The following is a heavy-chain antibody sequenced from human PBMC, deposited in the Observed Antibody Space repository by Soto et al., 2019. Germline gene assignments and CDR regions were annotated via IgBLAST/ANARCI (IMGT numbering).Heavy chain of an antibody. V-gene: IGHV1-69*12. J-gene: IGHJ6*01. CDR3: ARGEGDVTPYYYYGMDV. CDR1: GGTFSSYA. Sequence: QVQLVQSGAEVKKPGSSVKVSCKASGGTFSSYAISWVRQAPGQGLEWMGGIIPIFGTANYAQKFQGRVTITADESTSTAYMELSSLRSEDTAVYYCARGEGDVTPYYYYGMDVWGQGTTVTVSS. D-gene: IGHD2-21*02. CDR2: IIPIFGTA.